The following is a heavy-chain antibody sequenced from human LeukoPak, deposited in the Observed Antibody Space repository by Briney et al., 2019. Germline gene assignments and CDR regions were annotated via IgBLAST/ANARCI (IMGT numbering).Heavy chain of an antibody. V-gene: IGHV3-7*01. CDR1: GFTFSSYA. CDR2: IKQDGSEQ. D-gene: IGHD2-2*01. Sequence: PGRSLRLSCAASGFTFSSYAMHWVRQAPGKGLEWVANIKQDGSEQYYVDSVKGRFTISRDNAKNSLYLQMNSLRAEDTAVYYCASLDVEPAADYWGQGTLVTVSS. J-gene: IGHJ4*02. CDR3: ASLDVEPAADY.